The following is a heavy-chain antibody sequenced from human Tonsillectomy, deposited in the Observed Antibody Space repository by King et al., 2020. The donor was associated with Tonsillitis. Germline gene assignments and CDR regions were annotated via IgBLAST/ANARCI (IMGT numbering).Heavy chain of an antibody. CDR3: ARDRWDGYNPVPLHAFDV. CDR2: IWYDGSNE. J-gene: IGHJ3*01. CDR1: GFTFSSYG. D-gene: IGHD5-24*01. V-gene: IGHV3-33*01. Sequence: VQLVESGGGVVQPGRSLRLSCAASGFTFSSYGMHWVRQAPGKGLEWVAVIWYDGSNEYYADSVKGRFTISRDNSRNTLYLQMNSLRAEDTAVYYCARDRWDGYNPVPLHAFDVWGQGTMVTVSS.